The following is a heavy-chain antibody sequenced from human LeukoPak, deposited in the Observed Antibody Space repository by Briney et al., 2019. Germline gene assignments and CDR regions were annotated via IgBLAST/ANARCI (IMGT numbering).Heavy chain of an antibody. CDR3: ARLDPENYDILTGYSDY. J-gene: IGHJ4*02. CDR2: IYPGDSDT. V-gene: IGHV5-51*01. CDR1: GYSFTSYW. D-gene: IGHD3-9*01. Sequence: GESLKISCKGSGYSFTSYWIGWVRQMAGKGLEWMGIIYPGDSDTRYSPSFQGQVTISADKSISTAYLQWSSLKAPDTAMYYCARLDPENYDILTGYSDYWGQGTLVTVSS.